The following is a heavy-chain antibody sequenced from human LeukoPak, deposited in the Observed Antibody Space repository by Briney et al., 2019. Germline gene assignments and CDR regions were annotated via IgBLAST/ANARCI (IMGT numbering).Heavy chain of an antibody. V-gene: IGHV4-59*01. D-gene: IGHD4-11*01. CDR2: RESNGYT. CDR3: ARVSYSNLQFDP. CDR1: GGSLSGYY. J-gene: IGHJ5*02. Sequence: SETLSLTCSFSGGSLSGYYWSWLRQPPGKGLEWIAYRESNGYTEYYPSLMSRVKISLDTSKNQLSLKLTSVTAADTAVYYCARVSYSNLQFDPWGQGTLVTVSS.